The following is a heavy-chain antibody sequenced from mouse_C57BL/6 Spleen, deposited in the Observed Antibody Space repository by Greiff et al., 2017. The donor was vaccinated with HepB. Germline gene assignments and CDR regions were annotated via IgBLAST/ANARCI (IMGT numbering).Heavy chain of an antibody. CDR1: GYTFTSYW. J-gene: IGHJ1*03. V-gene: IGHV1-52*01. D-gene: IGHD1-2*01. CDR2: IDPSDSET. Sequence: QVQLQQPGAELVRPGSSVKLSCKASGYTFTSYWMHWVKQRPIQGLEWIGNIDPSDSETHYNQKFKDKATLTVDKSSSTAYMQLSSLTSEDSVVYYCARLLRHSYWYFDVWGTGTTVTVSS. CDR3: ARLLRHSYWYFDV.